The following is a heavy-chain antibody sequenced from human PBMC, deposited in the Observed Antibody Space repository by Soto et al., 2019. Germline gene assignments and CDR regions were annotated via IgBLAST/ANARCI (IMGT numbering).Heavy chain of an antibody. CDR3: AHRKTTITVATYFDL. D-gene: IGHD6-19*01. V-gene: IGHV2-5*02. Sequence: QITLKESGPTLVKPTQTLTLTCTFSGFSVTNNGEGVGWIRQPPGKALEWLATLYWDGDKRYSPSLRKRASVSTATSKSQVVLTMTDMGPEDTGTYFCAHRKTTITVATYFDLWGQGTLVTVS. J-gene: IGHJ4*02. CDR2: LYWDGDK. CDR1: GFSVTNNGEG.